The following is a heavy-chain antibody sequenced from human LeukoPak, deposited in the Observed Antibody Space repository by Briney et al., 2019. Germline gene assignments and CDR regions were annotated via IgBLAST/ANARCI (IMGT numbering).Heavy chain of an antibody. D-gene: IGHD1-1*01. V-gene: IGHV1-18*01. CDR1: GYTFTSYG. CDR3: ARDCRLERRANWFDP. CDR2: ISAYNGNT. J-gene: IGHJ5*02. Sequence: GASVKVSCKASGYTFTSYGISWVRQAPGQGLEWMGWISAYNGNTNYAQKLQGRVTMTTDTSTSTAYMELRSLRSDDTAVYYCARDCRLERRANWFDPWGQGTLVTVSS.